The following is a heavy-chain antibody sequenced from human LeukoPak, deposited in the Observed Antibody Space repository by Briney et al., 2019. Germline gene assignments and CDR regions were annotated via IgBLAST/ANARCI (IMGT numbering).Heavy chain of an antibody. CDR3: ARDPDWNCVVDY. D-gene: IGHD1-7*01. J-gene: IGHJ4*02. CDR1: GYTFTGYY. CDR2: INPNSGGT. Sequence: GASVKVSCKASGYTFTGYYMHWVRQAPGQGLEWMGRINPNSGGTNYAQKFQGRVTMTRDTSISTAYMELSRLRSDDTAVYYCARDPDWNCVVDYWGQGTLVTASS. V-gene: IGHV1-2*06.